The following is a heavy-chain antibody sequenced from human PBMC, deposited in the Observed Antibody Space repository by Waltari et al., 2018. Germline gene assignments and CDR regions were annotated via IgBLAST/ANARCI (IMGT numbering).Heavy chain of an antibody. CDR3: ARNDWIVYYGGPT. V-gene: IGHV1-46*01. D-gene: IGHD3-3*01. CDR2: INLVGGST. J-gene: IGHJ5*02. CDR1: GYTFTSYY. Sequence: QVQLVQSGAEVKKPGASVKVSCKASGYTFTSYYMHWVRQAPEQGLEWMGIINLVGGSTSYAQSFRGNVPLTRDTSTGTVNRGLGSLVSEKTAVNYWARNDWIVYYGGPTWGQGTLVPVSS.